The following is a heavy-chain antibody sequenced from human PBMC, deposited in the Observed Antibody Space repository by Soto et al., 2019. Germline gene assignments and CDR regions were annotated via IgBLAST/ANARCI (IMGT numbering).Heavy chain of an antibody. J-gene: IGHJ3*02. Sequence: LSLTCAASGFTFSSYAMSWVRQAPGKGLEWVSAISGSGGSTYYADSVKGRFTISRDNSKNTLYLQMNSLRAEDTAVYYCAKAYYDSSGYDAFDIWGQGTMVTVSS. CDR1: GFTFSSYA. D-gene: IGHD3-22*01. CDR3: AKAYYDSSGYDAFDI. V-gene: IGHV3-23*01. CDR2: ISGSGGST.